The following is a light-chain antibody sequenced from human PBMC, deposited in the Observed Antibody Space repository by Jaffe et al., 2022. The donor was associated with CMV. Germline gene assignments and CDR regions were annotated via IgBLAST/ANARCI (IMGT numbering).Light chain of an antibody. V-gene: IGLV3-1*01. CDR1: QLGDRF. CDR3: QAWDNGVVPHVV. J-gene: IGLJ2*01. Sequence: SYDLTQPPSVSVSPGQTASIPCSGDQLGDRFVCWYQQKPGRSPVLVIYEDTKRPSGIPERFSGSNSGNTATLTITGSQPVDDADYYCQAWDNGVVPHVVFGGGTKLTVL. CDR2: EDT.